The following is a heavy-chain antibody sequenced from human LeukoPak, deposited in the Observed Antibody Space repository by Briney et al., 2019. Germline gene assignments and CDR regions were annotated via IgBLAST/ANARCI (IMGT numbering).Heavy chain of an antibody. V-gene: IGHV4-4*07. CDR1: GGSISSYY. D-gene: IGHD5-12*01. J-gene: IGHJ6*03. CDR2: IYTSGST. Sequence: KPSETLSLTCTVSGGSISSYYWSWIRQPAGKGLEWIGRIYTSGSTNYNPSLQSRVTMSVDTSKNQFSLKLSSVTAADTAVYYCARSSGYSGYGAYYYYYYYMDVWGKGTTVTVSS. CDR3: ARSSGYSGYGAYYYYYYYMDV.